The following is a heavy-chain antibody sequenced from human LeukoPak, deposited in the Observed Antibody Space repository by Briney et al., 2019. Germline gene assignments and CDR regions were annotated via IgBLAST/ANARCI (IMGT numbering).Heavy chain of an antibody. V-gene: IGHV1-2*04. CDR3: ARGRSSPGYMDV. D-gene: IGHD6-13*01. J-gene: IGHJ6*03. CDR1: GYTFTGYY. Sequence: ASVKVSCKASGYTFTGYYMHWVRQAPGQGLEWMGWINPSSGGTNYAQKFQGWVTMTRDTSISTAYMELSSLRSEDTAVYYCARGRSSPGYMDVWGKGTTVTVSS. CDR2: INPSSGGT.